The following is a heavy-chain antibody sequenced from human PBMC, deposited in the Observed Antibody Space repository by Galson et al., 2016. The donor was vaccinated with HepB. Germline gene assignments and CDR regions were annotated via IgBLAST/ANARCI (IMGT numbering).Heavy chain of an antibody. J-gene: IGHJ4*02. CDR1: GFTFSDYG. CDR2: ISSDGSNK. Sequence: SLRLSCAASGFTFSDYGFHWVRQAPDKGLEWVALISSDGSNKFFADSVRGRFTISRDNSKNMLYLQMNSLRVEDTAVYYCAKTSVYSYGYSDYWGQGTLVTVSS. D-gene: IGHD3-16*01. V-gene: IGHV3-30*18. CDR3: AKTSVYSYGYSDY.